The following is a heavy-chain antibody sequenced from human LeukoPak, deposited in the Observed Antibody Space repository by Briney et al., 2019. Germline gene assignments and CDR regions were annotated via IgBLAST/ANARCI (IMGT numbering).Heavy chain of an antibody. Sequence: GGSLRLSCAASGFTFSSYAMTWVRQAPGKGLEWVSSISVGSGSTYYADSVKGRFTISRDNSKNTLNLQMNSLRAEDTAVYYCAKSLYTSSWYGFDYWGQGTLVTVSS. CDR3: AKSLYTSSWYGFDY. V-gene: IGHV3-23*01. J-gene: IGHJ4*02. CDR2: ISVGSGST. CDR1: GFTFSSYA. D-gene: IGHD6-13*01.